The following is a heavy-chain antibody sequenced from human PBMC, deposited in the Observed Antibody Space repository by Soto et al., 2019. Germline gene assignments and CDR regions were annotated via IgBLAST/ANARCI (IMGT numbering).Heavy chain of an antibody. V-gene: IGHV3-23*01. CDR3: AKDLGGAMVTWFVY. CDR1: GFTFSSYA. J-gene: IGHJ4*02. CDR2: ISGSGGST. D-gene: IGHD5-18*01. Sequence: GGSLRLSCAASGFTFSSYAMSWVRQAPGKGLEWVSAISGSGGSTYYADSVKGRFTISRDNSKSTLYLQMNSLRAEDTAVYYCAKDLGGAMVTWFVYWGQGTLVTVSS.